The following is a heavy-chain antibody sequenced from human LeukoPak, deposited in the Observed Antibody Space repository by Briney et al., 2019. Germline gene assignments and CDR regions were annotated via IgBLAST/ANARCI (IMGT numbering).Heavy chain of an antibody. CDR1: GFTFSSYS. V-gene: IGHV3-48*01. CDR2: ISSSSSTI. CDR3: ARDGSIAARQPDV. Sequence: GGSLRLSCAASGFTFSSYSMNWVRQAPGKGLEWVSYISSSSSTIYYADSVKGRFTISRDNAKNSLYLQMNSLRAEDTAVYYRARDGSIAARQPDVWGQGTTVTVSS. J-gene: IGHJ6*02. D-gene: IGHD6-6*01.